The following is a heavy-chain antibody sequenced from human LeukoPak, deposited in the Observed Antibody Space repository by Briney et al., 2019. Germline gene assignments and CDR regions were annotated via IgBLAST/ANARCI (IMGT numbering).Heavy chain of an antibody. CDR1: GFTVSSNY. V-gene: IGHV3-66*02. CDR3: ARETSPPY. Sequence: GGSLRVSCAASGFTVSSNYMSWVRQAPGKGLEWVSVIYSGGSTYYADSVKGRFTISRDNSKNTLYLQMNSLRAEDTAVYYCARETSPPYWGQGTLVTVSS. J-gene: IGHJ4*02. CDR2: IYSGGST.